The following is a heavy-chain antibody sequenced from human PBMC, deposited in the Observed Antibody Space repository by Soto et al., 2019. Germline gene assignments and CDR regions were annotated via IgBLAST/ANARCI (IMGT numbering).Heavy chain of an antibody. CDR2: IKRDGTVT. CDR3: ARVLSPPGEFFYYAFDV. Sequence: EVQLVESGGGLVQPGESLRLSCAASGFTFSAFWMTWLRQAPGKGLEWVANIKRDGTVTHYGDSVEGRCTLSRDNAQNSLFLQLNSLTLEDAAMYYCARVLSPPGEFFYYAFDVWGQGTFVTVSS. D-gene: IGHD2-21*01. CDR1: GFTFSAFW. J-gene: IGHJ3*01. V-gene: IGHV3-7*04.